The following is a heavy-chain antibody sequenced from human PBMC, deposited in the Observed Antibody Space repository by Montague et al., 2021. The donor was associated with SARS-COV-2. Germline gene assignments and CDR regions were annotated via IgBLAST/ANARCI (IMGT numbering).Heavy chain of an antibody. CDR3: VRHPQYDGLNGPPDF. J-gene: IGHJ4*02. CDR1: GVSVTDYY. Sequence: SETLSLTCTVSGVSVTDYYWSWIRQPPGKGLEWVGDVLYNKGTNYNPSLKGRVAISVDTSRNQFSLRLTSVTAADTAFYYCVRHPQYDGLNGPPDFWDQGTLVTVSS. V-gene: IGHV4-59*08. D-gene: IGHD3-9*01. CDR2: VLYNKGT.